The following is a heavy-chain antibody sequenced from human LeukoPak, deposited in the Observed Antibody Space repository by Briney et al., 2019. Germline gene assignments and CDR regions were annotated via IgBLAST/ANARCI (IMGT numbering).Heavy chain of an antibody. V-gene: IGHV4-59*01. Sequence: SETLSLTCTVSGGSISSYYWSWIRQPPGKGLEWIGYIYYSGSTNYNPSLKSRVTISVDTSKNQFSLKLSSVTAADTAVYYCARVSLEWLLYSDFGLDPWGQGTLVTVSS. CDR3: ARVSLEWLLYSDFGLDP. CDR2: IYYSGST. D-gene: IGHD3-3*01. J-gene: IGHJ5*02. CDR1: GGSISSYY.